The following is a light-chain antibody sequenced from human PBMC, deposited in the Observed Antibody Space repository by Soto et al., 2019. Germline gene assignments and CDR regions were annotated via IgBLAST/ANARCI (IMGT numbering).Light chain of an antibody. CDR2: GAS. Sequence: IVMTQSLATLSVSPGGRDHVSRRASQSISDTLAWYQQKPGQAPRPLIHGASTRATGFPARFSGSGSGTDFTLTIISLQSEDFAVYYCQQYNNWPWTFGQGTKVDIK. CDR3: QQYNNWPWT. J-gene: IGKJ1*01. V-gene: IGKV3-15*01. CDR1: QSISDT.